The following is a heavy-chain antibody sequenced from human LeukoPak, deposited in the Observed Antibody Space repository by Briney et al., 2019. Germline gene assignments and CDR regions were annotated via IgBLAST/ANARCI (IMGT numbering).Heavy chain of an antibody. J-gene: IGHJ4*02. V-gene: IGHV3-53*01. CDR3: ARGGGYYPIDY. CDR1: GFPVDSNY. Sequence: GGSLRLSCAASGFPVDSNYMNWVRQAPGKGLEWVSVLYEDGRIYYADSVKGRFTISRDTSKNIMSLQLNGLRAEDTAVYYCARGGGYYPIDYWGQGTLVTVSS. CDR2: LYEDGRI. D-gene: IGHD2-15*01.